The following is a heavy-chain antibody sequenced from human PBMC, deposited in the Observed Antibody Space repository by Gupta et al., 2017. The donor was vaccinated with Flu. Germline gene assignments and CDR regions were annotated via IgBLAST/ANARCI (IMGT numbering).Heavy chain of an antibody. V-gene: IGHV3-21*01. CDR2: ISRSSDYI. J-gene: IGHJ3*02. D-gene: IGHD1-26*01. Sequence: NWVRQAPGKGLEWVSSISRSSDYIYYSESVRGRFTISRDNGKDSLYLQMNSLRAEDTAVYYCARLSLLGGGAFDIWGQGTMVTVSS. CDR3: ARLSLLGGGAFDI.